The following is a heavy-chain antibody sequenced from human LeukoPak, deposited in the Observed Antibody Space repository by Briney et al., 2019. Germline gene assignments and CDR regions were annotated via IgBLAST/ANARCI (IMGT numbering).Heavy chain of an antibody. D-gene: IGHD2-2*01. Sequence: SETLSLTFTVSGGSISSSSYYWGWIRQPPGKGLEWIGSIYYSGSAYYNPSLKSRVAISVDTSKNQFSLKLSSVTAADTAVFYCARRYQLLSNAFDIWGQGTMVTVSS. CDR1: GGSISSSSYY. J-gene: IGHJ3*02. V-gene: IGHV4-39*01. CDR3: ARRYQLLSNAFDI. CDR2: IYYSGSA.